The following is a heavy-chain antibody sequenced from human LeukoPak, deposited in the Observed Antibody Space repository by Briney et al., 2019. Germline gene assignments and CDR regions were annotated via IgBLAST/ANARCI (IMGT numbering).Heavy chain of an antibody. V-gene: IGHV3-23*01. D-gene: IGHD6-13*01. CDR1: GVTFSGYA. CDR3: AKARIASAGTGAFDV. J-gene: IGHJ3*01. CDR2: FSATDGSA. Sequence: GGSLTLSCAGSGVTFSGYAMTWVRQAPGKGLEWVSAFSATDGSAQYAESVKGRFTISRDNSKNSLYLQMSSLRAEDTAVYYCAKARIASAGTGAFDVWGQATMVSVGS.